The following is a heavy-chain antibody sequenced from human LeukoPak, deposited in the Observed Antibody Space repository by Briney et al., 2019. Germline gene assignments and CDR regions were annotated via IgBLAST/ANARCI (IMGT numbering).Heavy chain of an antibody. V-gene: IGHV4-30-4*01. CDR3: AYSTLYYYYYMDV. Sequence: SQTLSLTCTVSGGSISSGDYYWSWIRQPPGKGLEWIGYIYYSGSTYYNPSLKSRVTISVDTSKNQFSLKLSSVTAADTAVYYCAYSTLYYYYYMDVWGKGTTVTVSS. J-gene: IGHJ6*03. D-gene: IGHD4-11*01. CDR1: GGSISSGDYY. CDR2: IYYSGST.